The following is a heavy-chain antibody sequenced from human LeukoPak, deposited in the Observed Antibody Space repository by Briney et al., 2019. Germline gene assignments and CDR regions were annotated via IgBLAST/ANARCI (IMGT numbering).Heavy chain of an antibody. D-gene: IGHD3-10*01. CDR2: IYYSGIT. CDR1: GDSVSNYY. CDR3: AREVPGYYGSGTYHIVGTYFDY. J-gene: IGHJ4*02. Sequence: SETLSLTCTVSGDSVSNYYWSWIRQPPGKGLEWIGYIYYSGITNYNPSLKSRVTISVDTSKNQFSLKLTSVTAADTVVYYCAREVPGYYGSGTYHIVGTYFDYWGQGTLVTVSS. V-gene: IGHV4-59*02.